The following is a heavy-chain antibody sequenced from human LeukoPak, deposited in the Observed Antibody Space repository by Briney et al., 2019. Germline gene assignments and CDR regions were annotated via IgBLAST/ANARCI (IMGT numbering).Heavy chain of an antibody. J-gene: IGHJ4*02. CDR3: ARVMGIAVANDY. D-gene: IGHD6-19*01. Sequence: ASVKVSCKASGYTFTSYDINWVRQATGQGLEWMGWMNPNSGNTGYAQKSQGRVTMTRNTSISTAYMELSSLRSEDTAVYYCARVMGIAVANDYWGQGTLVTVSS. CDR1: GYTFTSYD. CDR2: MNPNSGNT. V-gene: IGHV1-8*01.